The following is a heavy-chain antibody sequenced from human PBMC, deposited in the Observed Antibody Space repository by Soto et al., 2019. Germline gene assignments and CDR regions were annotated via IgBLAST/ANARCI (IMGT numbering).Heavy chain of an antibody. J-gene: IGHJ6*02. CDR1: GGSISGYY. CDR3: ARDWQSSYYYYGMDV. V-gene: IGHV4-59*01. D-gene: IGHD2-2*01. Sequence: SETLSLTCTVSGGSISGYYWSWIRQPPGKGLEWIGYIYYTESPNYNPSLESRVTISVDTSKNQFSLRLSSVTAADTAVYYCARDWQSSYYYYGMDVWGQGTTVTVSS. CDR2: IYYTESP.